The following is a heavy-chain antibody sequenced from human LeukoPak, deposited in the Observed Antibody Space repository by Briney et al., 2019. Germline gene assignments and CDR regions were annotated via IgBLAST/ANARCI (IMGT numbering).Heavy chain of an antibody. CDR1: GYTFTGYY. CDR3: AREYNWNPFDY. V-gene: IGHV1-2*02. CDR2: INPNSGGT. D-gene: IGHD1-20*01. Sequence: ASVKVSCTASGYTFTGYYMHWARQAPGQGLEWMGWINPNSGGTNYAQKFQGRVTMTRDTSISTAYMELSRLRSDDTAVYYCAREYNWNPFDYWGQGTLVTVSS. J-gene: IGHJ4*02.